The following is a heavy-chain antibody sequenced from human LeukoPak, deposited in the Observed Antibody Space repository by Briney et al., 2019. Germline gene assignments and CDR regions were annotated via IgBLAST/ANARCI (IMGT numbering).Heavy chain of an antibody. CDR1: GGSISSYY. CDR2: IYYSGST. V-gene: IGHV4-59*08. Sequence: SETPSLTCTVSGGSISSYYWSWIRQPPGKGLEWIGYIYYSGSTNYNPSLKSRVTISVDTSKNQFSLKLSSVTAADTAVYYCARQEIGNCSSTSCYSFDYWGQGTLVTVSS. D-gene: IGHD2-2*02. J-gene: IGHJ4*02. CDR3: ARQEIGNCSSTSCYSFDY.